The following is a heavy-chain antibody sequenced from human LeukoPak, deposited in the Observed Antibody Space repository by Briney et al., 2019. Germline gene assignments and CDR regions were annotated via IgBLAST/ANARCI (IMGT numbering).Heavy chain of an antibody. D-gene: IGHD3-16*02. Sequence: ASAKVSCKASGYTFTSYGISWVRQAPGQGLEWMGWISAYNGNTNYAQKLQGRVTMTTDTSTSTAYMELRSLRSDDTAVYYCARDDDYVWGSYRPHFDYWGQGTLVTVSS. CDR3: ARDDDYVWGSYRPHFDY. CDR2: ISAYNGNT. V-gene: IGHV1-18*01. CDR1: GYTFTSYG. J-gene: IGHJ4*02.